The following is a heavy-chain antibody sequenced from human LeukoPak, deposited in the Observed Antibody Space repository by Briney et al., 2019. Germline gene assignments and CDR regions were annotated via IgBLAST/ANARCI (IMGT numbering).Heavy chain of an antibody. CDR3: ARQGYKSGWYPTFDF. V-gene: IGHV4-59*01. CDR1: GDSIGTYY. J-gene: IGHJ4*02. CDR2: VYYAGIT. D-gene: IGHD6-19*01. Sequence: PSETLSLTCTVSGDSIGTYYWSWIWRPPGKGLEWIGHVYYAGITDYNPSLQSRVTISVDPSRNQLSLKLSSVTAADTAVYYCARQGYKSGWYPTFDFWGPGTQVIVSS.